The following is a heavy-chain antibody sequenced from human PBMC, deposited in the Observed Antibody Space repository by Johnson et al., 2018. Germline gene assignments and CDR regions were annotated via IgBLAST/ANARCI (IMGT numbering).Heavy chain of an antibody. V-gene: IGHV3-74*01. CDR2: INSDGSST. CDR3: AREDQFLSMDV. Sequence: VQLVESGGGVVQPGRSLRLSCAASGFTFSSYAMHWVRQAPGKGLVWVSRINSDGSSTSYADSVKGRFTISRDNAKNTRYLQMNRLRAEDTAVYYCAREDQFLSMDVGGQGTTVTVSS. CDR1: GFTFSSYA. J-gene: IGHJ6*02. D-gene: IGHD2/OR15-2a*01.